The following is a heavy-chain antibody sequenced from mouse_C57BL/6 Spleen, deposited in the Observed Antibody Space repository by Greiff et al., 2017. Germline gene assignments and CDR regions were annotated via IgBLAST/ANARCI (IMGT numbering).Heavy chain of an antibody. D-gene: IGHD1-1*01. CDR2: IDPSDSYT. Sequence: QVQLQQPGAELVMPGASVKLSCKASGYTFTSYWMHWVKQRPGQGLEWIGEIDPSDSYTNYNQKFKGKSTLTVDKSSSTAYMQLSSLTSEDSAVYYCARGGTTVVAHDYWGQGTTLTVSS. V-gene: IGHV1-69*01. J-gene: IGHJ2*01. CDR1: GYTFTSYW. CDR3: ARGGTTVVAHDY.